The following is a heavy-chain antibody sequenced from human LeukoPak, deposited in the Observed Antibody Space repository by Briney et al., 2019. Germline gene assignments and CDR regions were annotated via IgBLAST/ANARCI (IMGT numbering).Heavy chain of an antibody. J-gene: IGHJ4*02. CDR3: ARTPTIYDSSGYFDY. V-gene: IGHV1-18*01. D-gene: IGHD3-22*01. CDR1: GYTFISYG. Sequence: ASVKVSCKASGYTFISYGITWVRQAPGQGLEWMGWISAYNGNTNYAQKFQGRVTITADESTSKAYMELSSLRSDDTAVYYCARTPTIYDSSGYFDYWGQGTLVTVSS. CDR2: ISAYNGNT.